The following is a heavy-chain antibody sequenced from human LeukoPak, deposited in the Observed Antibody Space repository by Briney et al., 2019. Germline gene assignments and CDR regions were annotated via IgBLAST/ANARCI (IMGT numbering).Heavy chain of an antibody. CDR2: ISSSSSYI. J-gene: IGHJ4*02. CDR3: ARESSTSYAFDH. V-gene: IGHV3-21*01. D-gene: IGHD2-2*01. CDR1: GFTFSSYS. Sequence: GSLRLSCAASGFTFSSYSMNWVRQAPGKGLEWVSSISSSSSYIYYADSVKGRFTISRDNAKNSLYLQMNSLRAEDTAVYYCARESSTSYAFDHWGQGTLVTVSS.